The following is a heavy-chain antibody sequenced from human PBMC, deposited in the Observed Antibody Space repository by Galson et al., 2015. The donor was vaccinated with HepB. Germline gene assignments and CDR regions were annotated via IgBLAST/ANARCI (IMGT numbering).Heavy chain of an antibody. CDR2: INHSGST. Sequence: SETLSLTCAVYGGSFSGYYWSWIRQPPGKGLEWIGEINHSGSTNYNPSLKSRVTISVDTSKNQFSLKLSSVTAADTTVYYCATHEGVTPYYYYYYMDVWGKGTTVTVSS. V-gene: IGHV4-34*01. D-gene: IGHD5-18*01. J-gene: IGHJ6*03. CDR1: GGSFSGYY. CDR3: ATHEGVTPYYYYYYMDV.